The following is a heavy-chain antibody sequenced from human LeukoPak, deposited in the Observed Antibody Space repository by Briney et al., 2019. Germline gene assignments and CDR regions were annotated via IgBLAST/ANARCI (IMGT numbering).Heavy chain of an antibody. Sequence: GGSLRLSCAASGFTFSSYAMSWVRQAPGKGLEWVSAISGSGGSTYYADSVKVRFTITRNNSNNTLYLQMNSLRAEETAVYYCAKATPIAAAAFDIWGQGTMVTVSS. D-gene: IGHD6-13*01. CDR1: GFTFSSYA. CDR2: ISGSGGST. J-gene: IGHJ3*02. CDR3: AKATPIAAAAFDI. V-gene: IGHV3-23*01.